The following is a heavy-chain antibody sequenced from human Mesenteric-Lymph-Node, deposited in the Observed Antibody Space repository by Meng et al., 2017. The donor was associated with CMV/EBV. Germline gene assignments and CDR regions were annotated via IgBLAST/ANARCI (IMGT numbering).Heavy chain of an antibody. D-gene: IGHD4-23*01. CDR3: ARHQRWLKSEGGFNY. CDR1: GGSFSGYY. J-gene: IGHJ4*02. CDR2: INHSGST. Sequence: LPRWGAGPLKPSETLALTCAVYGGSFSGYYWSWIRQPPGKGLEWIGEINHSGSTNYNPSLKSRVTISVDTSKNQFSLKLSSVTAADTAVYYCARHQRWLKSEGGFNYWGQGTLVTVSS. V-gene: IGHV4-34*01.